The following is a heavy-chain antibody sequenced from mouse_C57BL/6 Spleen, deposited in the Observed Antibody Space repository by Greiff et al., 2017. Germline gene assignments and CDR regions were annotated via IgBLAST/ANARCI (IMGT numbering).Heavy chain of an antibody. CDR2: INYDGSST. CDR1: GFTFSDYY. Sequence: EVKVVESEGGLVQPGSSMKLSCTASGFTFSDYYMAWVRQVPEKGLEWVANINYDGSSTYYLDSLKSRFIISRDNAKNILYLQMSSLKSEDTATYYCARALNWAYFDYWGQGTTLTVSS. J-gene: IGHJ2*01. D-gene: IGHD4-1*02. CDR3: ARALNWAYFDY. V-gene: IGHV5-16*01.